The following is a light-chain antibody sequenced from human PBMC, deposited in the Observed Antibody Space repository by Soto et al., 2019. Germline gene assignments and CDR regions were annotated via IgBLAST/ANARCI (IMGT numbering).Light chain of an antibody. CDR1: NSNRGNNY. Sequence: QSFLTQPPSVFSAAGHKVIIFLFGSNSNRGNNYVSWYQPLPGTAPKLLIPDNNKRPSGIPDRFSGSKSGTSATLGIAGLQTGDEAEYYCGAWDNSLGALFGGGTKVTVL. CDR3: GAWDNSLGAL. CDR2: DNN. V-gene: IGLV1-51*01. J-gene: IGLJ2*01.